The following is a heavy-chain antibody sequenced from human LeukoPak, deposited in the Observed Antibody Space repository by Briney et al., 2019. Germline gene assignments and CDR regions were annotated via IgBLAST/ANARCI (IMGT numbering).Heavy chain of an antibody. Sequence: PSGTLSLTCNVSGGSFSGYFWSWIRQPAGKGLEWIGRIYTSGSTDYNPSLKSRVIMPVDTSKNQFSLNLSSVTAADTAVYYCARVGGMVRGANIDLMDVWGQGTTVTVSS. J-gene: IGHJ6*02. D-gene: IGHD3-10*01. CDR2: IYTSGST. V-gene: IGHV4-4*07. CDR3: ARVGGMVRGANIDLMDV. CDR1: GGSFSGYF.